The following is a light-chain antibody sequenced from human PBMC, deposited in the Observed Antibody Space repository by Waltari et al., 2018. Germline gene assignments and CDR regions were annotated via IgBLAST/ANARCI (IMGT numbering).Light chain of an antibody. CDR3: QQYGSSVLYT. V-gene: IGKV3-20*01. J-gene: IGKJ2*01. CDR1: QSLTKRY. Sequence: VLTQSPGNLSLSPGDRATLSFRASQSLTKRYLAWYQQKPGQAPRLLIYGASSRAAGIPDRFSGSGSGTDFTLTTSRLEPEDFAVYYCQQYGSSVLYTFGQGTKLEIK. CDR2: GAS.